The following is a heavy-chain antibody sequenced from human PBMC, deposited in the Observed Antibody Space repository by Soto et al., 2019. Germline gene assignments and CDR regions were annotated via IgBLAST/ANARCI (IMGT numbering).Heavy chain of an antibody. CDR2: IYYSGNT. CDR1: GGSTSGDSY. CDR3: AREGGESSDGLYYFDS. Sequence: PSETLSRTCTVSGGSTSGDSYWSLVRQPPGKGLEWIGHIYYSGNTDYNPSLKSRLAISIDTSKNQFSLKLSSVTAADTAVYFCAREGGESSDGLYYFDSWGQGSLVTVSS. V-gene: IGHV4-30-4*01. D-gene: IGHD3-16*01. J-gene: IGHJ4*02.